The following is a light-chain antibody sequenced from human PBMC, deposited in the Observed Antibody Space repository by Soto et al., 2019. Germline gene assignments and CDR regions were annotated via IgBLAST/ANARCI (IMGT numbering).Light chain of an antibody. J-gene: IGKJ1*01. CDR3: QKYDTAPQT. CDR2: AAS. Sequence: DIQMTQSPSSLSASVGDTVTITCRASQGIIDYLAWYQQRPGRVPRLLIYAASTLHTGVPSRFSGSGAGTYFTLTISRLQPEDVATYYCQKYDTAPQTFGPGTKVEIK. CDR1: QGIIDY. V-gene: IGKV1-27*01.